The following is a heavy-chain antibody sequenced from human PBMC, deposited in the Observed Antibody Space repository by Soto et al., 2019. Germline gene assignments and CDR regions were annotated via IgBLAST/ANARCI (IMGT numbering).Heavy chain of an antibody. CDR3: ARSGSCTSTICYGGFDI. V-gene: IGHV1-3*01. Sequence: QVQLVQSGAEVKKPGASVKVSCKTSGYTFTNSAIHWVRQAPGQRLEWMGWINAGDGNTKYSQKLQGRVTITRDTSASAAYMERSSLRSEDAAVYYCARSGSCTSTICYGGFDIWGQGTMVTVSS. D-gene: IGHD2-2*01. CDR2: INAGDGNT. CDR1: GYTFTNSA. J-gene: IGHJ3*02.